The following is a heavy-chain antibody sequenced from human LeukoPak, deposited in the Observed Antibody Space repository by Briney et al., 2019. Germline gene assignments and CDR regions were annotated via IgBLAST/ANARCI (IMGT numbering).Heavy chain of an antibody. CDR2: IYYSGST. D-gene: IGHD6-13*01. Sequence: SQTLSLTCTVSGGSISSGGYYWSWIRQHPGKGLEWIGYIYYSGSTYYNPSLKSRVTISVDTSKNQFSLKLSSVTAADTAVYYCARGNVSSSSWTQFYYYYGMDVWGQGTTVTVSS. CDR1: GGSISSGGYY. CDR3: ARGNVSSSSWTQFYYYYGMDV. V-gene: IGHV4-31*03. J-gene: IGHJ6*02.